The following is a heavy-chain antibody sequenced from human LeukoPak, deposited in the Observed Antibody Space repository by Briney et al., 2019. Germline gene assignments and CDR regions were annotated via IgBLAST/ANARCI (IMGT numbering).Heavy chain of an antibody. CDR2: IYYSEST. Sequence: KTSETLSLTCIVSGDSISSSSYYWGWIRQPPGKGLEWIGSIYYSESTYYNPSLKSRVTISVDTSKNQFSLKLNSVTAADTAVYSCARRPGSSAYPHYFGMDVWGQGPSVTVSS. D-gene: IGHD3-22*01. J-gene: IGHJ6*02. CDR3: ARRPGSSAYPHYFGMDV. V-gene: IGHV4-39*01. CDR1: GDSISSSSYY.